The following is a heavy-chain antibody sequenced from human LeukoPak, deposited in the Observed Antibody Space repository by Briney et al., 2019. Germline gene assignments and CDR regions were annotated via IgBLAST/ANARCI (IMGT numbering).Heavy chain of an antibody. J-gene: IGHJ4*02. V-gene: IGHV3-23*01. CDR3: AKDHANTPVVTN. CDR2: ISGSGGST. Sequence: GGSLRPSCAASGFTFSSYAMSWVRQAPGKGLEWVSTISGSGGSTNHADSVTGRFTVSRDNSKNTVDLQMNNLRVDDTAIYYCAKDHANTPVVTNWGQGILVSVSS. CDR1: GFTFSSYA. D-gene: IGHD2-21*02.